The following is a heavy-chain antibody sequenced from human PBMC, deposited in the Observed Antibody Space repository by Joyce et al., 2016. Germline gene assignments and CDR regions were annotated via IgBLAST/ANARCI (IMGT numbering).Heavy chain of an antibody. CDR2: IKSNTDGGTT. Sequence: EVQLVESGGGLVKPGGSLRVSCEASGFTFTNAWMSWVRQGPGKGLEWGGRIKSNTDGGTTDYAAFVKGRFTISRDDSKNTVYLQMNSLRTGDTAVYYCATSGYDISSLYYYYYGMDVWGQGTTVTVSS. CDR3: ATSGYDISSLYYYYYGMDV. V-gene: IGHV3-15*01. J-gene: IGHJ6*02. CDR1: GFTFTNAW. D-gene: IGHD5-12*01.